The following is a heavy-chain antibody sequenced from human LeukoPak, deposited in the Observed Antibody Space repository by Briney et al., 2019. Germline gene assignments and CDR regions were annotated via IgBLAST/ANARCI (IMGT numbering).Heavy chain of an antibody. D-gene: IGHD2-21*01. CDR2: VSGSGVTT. CDR1: GFTFSSYA. J-gene: IGHJ4*02. V-gene: IGHV3-23*01. CDR3: AKMVIPDY. Sequence: GGSLRLSCAASGFTFSSYAMTWVRQPPGKGLEWVSAVSGSGVTTYYADSVKCRSTISRDNSKNTLYLQMNSLRAEDTAVYYCAKMVIPDYWGQGTLVTVSS.